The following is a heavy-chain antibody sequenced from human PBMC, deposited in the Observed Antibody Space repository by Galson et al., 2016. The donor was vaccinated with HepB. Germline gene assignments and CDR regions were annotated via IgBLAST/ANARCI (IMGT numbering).Heavy chain of an antibody. CDR1: GFTVSSNY. J-gene: IGHJ5*02. D-gene: IGHD6-19*01. CDR3: ARAASGWFFDWFDP. V-gene: IGHV3-53*01. CDR2: IYSGGST. Sequence: SLRLSCAASGFTVSSNYMSWVRQAPGKGLEWVSVIYSGGSTYYADSVKGRFTISRDNAKNSLYLQMNSLRAEDTAVYYCARAASGWFFDWFDPWGQGTLVTVSS.